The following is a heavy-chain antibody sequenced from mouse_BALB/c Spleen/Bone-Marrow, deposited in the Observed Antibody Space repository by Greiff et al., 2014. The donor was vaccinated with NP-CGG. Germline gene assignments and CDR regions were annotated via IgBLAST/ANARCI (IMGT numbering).Heavy chain of an antibody. Sequence: QVQLKQSGAELVRPGTSVKVSCKASGYTFTNYWLEWIKQKPGQGLEWIGVINPGSDGIKYNEKFKGKATLTSDKSSSTAYMQLNCLVSYGSAVDSCARDLVRCMDYWGQGTSVTVSS. CDR2: INPGSDGI. J-gene: IGHJ4*01. D-gene: IGHD1-1*01. CDR3: ARDLVRCMDY. CDR1: GYTFTNYW. V-gene: IGHV1-54*01.